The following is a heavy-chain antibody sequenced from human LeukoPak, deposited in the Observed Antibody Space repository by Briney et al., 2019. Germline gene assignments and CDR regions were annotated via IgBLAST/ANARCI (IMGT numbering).Heavy chain of an antibody. CDR1: GGTFSSYA. Sequence: PAASVKVSCKASGGTFSSYAISWVRQAPGQGLEWMGGIIPIFGTTNYAQKFQDRVTITADKSTSTAYMELSSLRSEDTAVYYCARELGYCSGDSCSFYYYIDVWGKGTTVTISS. D-gene: IGHD2-15*01. V-gene: IGHV1-69*06. J-gene: IGHJ6*03. CDR2: IIPIFGTT. CDR3: ARELGYCSGDSCSFYYYIDV.